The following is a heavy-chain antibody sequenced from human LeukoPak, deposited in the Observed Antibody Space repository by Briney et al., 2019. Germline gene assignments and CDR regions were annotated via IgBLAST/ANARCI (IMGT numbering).Heavy chain of an antibody. Sequence: GESLKISCKGSGYSFTSYWIGWVRQMPGKGLEWMGIIYPGDSDTRYSPSFQGQVTISADESISTAYLQWSSLKASDTAMYYCARRKAVAGTDYYYYGMDVWGQGTTVTVSS. CDR3: ARRKAVAGTDYYYYGMDV. V-gene: IGHV5-51*01. CDR1: GYSFTSYW. D-gene: IGHD6-19*01. CDR2: IYPGDSDT. J-gene: IGHJ6*02.